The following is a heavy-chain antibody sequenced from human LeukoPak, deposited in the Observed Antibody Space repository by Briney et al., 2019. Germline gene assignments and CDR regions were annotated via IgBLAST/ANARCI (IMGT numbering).Heavy chain of an antibody. V-gene: IGHV1-2*02. CDR3: ARVKVRGVAYYMDV. Sequence: ASVKVSCKASGYTFTGYYMHSVRQAPGQGLEWMGWINPNSGGTNYAQKFQGRVTMTRDTSISTAYMELSRLRSDDTAVYYCARVKVRGVAYYMDVWGKGTTVTVSS. CDR2: INPNSGGT. D-gene: IGHD3-10*01. J-gene: IGHJ6*03. CDR1: GYTFTGYY.